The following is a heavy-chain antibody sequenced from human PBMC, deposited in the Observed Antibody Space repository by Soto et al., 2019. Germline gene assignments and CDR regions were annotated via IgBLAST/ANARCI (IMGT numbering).Heavy chain of an antibody. D-gene: IGHD3-22*01. CDR1: GYTFTIYY. J-gene: IGHJ4*02. V-gene: IGHV1-46*01. Sequence: ASVKVSCKASGYTFTIYYMSWVRQAPGQGLEWLGIINPSGGYTTYAQRFLGRVTMTSDTSTSTVHMELGSLRAEDTAVYYCAKDTYYHDSSGYYVFDYWSQGTLVTVSS. CDR2: INPSGGYT. CDR3: AKDTYYHDSSGYYVFDY.